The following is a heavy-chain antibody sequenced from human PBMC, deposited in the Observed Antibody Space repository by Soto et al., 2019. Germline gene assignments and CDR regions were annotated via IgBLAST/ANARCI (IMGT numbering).Heavy chain of an antibody. Sequence: SQTLSLTCAISGDSVSSNSAAWNWIRQSPSRCLEWLGRTYYRSKWYNDYAVSVKSRITINPDTSKNQLSLHLNSVTPDDTAVYFCERDRTVEMATSDHDYWGQGTLVTVSS. CDR2: TYYRSKWYN. V-gene: IGHV6-1*01. CDR3: ERDRTVEMATSDHDY. D-gene: IGHD5-12*01. J-gene: IGHJ4*02. CDR1: GDSVSSNSAA.